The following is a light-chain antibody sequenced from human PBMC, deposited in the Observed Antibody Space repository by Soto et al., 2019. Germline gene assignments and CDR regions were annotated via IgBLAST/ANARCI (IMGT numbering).Light chain of an antibody. J-gene: IGKJ2*01. CDR3: QQYNSYSYT. CDR1: QSISSW. CDR2: KAS. Sequence: DIQMTQSPSTLSASVGDRVTITCRASQSISSWLAWYQQKPGKAPKLLIYKASSLDSGVPSRFSGSGSGTEFTLTISSLQPDDFVTYYCQQYNSYSYTFGQGTKLEIK. V-gene: IGKV1-5*03.